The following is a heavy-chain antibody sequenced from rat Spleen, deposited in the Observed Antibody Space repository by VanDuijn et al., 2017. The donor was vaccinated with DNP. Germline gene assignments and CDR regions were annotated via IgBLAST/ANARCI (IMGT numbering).Heavy chain of an antibody. CDR2: ISYSGST. Sequence: EVQLQESGPGLVKPSQSLSLTCSVTGYSITSNYWGWIRKFPGNKMEWIGHISYSGSTVYNPSLKSRISITRDTSKNQYFLQLHSVTTEDTATYCCARWGYWYFDFWGPGTMITVSS. V-gene: IGHV3-1*01. CDR1: GYSITSNY. J-gene: IGHJ1*01. CDR3: ARWGYWYFDF.